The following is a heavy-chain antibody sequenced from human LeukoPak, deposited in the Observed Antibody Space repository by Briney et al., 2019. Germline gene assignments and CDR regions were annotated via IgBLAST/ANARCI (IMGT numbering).Heavy chain of an antibody. J-gene: IGHJ6*02. Sequence: PGGSLRLSCAASGFTFNNYAMNWVRQAPGKGLEWVSTITSGGNTDYADSAKGRFAISRDNSENTLYLQMNSLRAEDTAVYYCAKGVLRSGIYYYGMDVWGQGTTVTVSS. V-gene: IGHV3-23*01. CDR1: GFTFNNYA. D-gene: IGHD3-10*01. CDR2: ITSGGNT. CDR3: AKGVLRSGIYYYGMDV.